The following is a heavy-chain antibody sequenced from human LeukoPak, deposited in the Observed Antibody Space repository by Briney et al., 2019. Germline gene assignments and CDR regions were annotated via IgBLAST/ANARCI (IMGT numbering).Heavy chain of an antibody. D-gene: IGHD2-21*01. CDR1: GYTFTGYY. V-gene: IGHV1-2*02. CDR3: ARDPCGEGWFDP. Sequence: ASVKVSCKASGYTFTGYYMHWVRQAPGQGLEWMGWINPNSGGTKYAQKFQDRVTMTRDTSISTAYMELSRLRSEDTAVYYCARDPCGEGWFDPWGQGTLVTVSS. CDR2: INPNSGGT. J-gene: IGHJ5*02.